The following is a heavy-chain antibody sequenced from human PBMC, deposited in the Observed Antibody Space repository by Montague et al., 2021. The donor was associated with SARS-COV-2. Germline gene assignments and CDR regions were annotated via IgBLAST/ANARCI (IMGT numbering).Heavy chain of an antibody. D-gene: IGHD3-3*01. CDR2: INHSGNT. CDR3: AGGADYDFWSGYLRYKWFDP. V-gene: IGHV4-34*01. CDR1: GASLSGYY. J-gene: IGHJ5*02. Sequence: SETLSLTCAVYGASLSGYYWAWIRQTPGKGLEWIGEINHSGNTNYNPSLKSRLTISVDTSKKQFSLKLSSVTTADTAVYYCAGGADYDFWSGYLRYKWFDPWGLGTPVTVSS.